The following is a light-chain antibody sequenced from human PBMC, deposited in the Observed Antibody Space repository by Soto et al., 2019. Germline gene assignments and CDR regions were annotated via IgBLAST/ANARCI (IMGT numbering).Light chain of an antibody. CDR2: GAS. Sequence: EIVMTQSPATLSVSPGEGLTLSCRASQSISRTLAWYQQKPGQAPRLLIYGASSRATGIPARFSGSGSGTEFTLTISSLQSEDFAVYYCRQYNNWQGTFGQGTKVDIK. J-gene: IGKJ1*01. CDR3: RQYNNWQGT. CDR1: QSISRT. V-gene: IGKV3-15*01.